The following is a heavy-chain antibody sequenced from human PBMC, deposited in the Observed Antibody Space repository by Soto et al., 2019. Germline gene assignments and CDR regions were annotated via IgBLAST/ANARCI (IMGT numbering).Heavy chain of an antibody. J-gene: IGHJ4*02. CDR1: GYTLTSFG. Sequence: QVQLVQSGPEVEKPGASVKVSCKASGYTLTSFGISWVRQAPGQGLEWMGGISTSNGKTRYGQKFQGRLTMTTDTSRSTAYMELRNLRSDDTAVYYCEREYCRTTGCYGVDYWGQGTLVTVSS. CDR3: EREYCRTTGCYGVDY. D-gene: IGHD2-2*01. V-gene: IGHV1-18*04. CDR2: ISTSNGKT.